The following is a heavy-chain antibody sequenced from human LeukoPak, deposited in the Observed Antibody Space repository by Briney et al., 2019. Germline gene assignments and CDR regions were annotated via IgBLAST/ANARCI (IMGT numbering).Heavy chain of an antibody. CDR3: ARDYTSGTSCLDY. D-gene: IGHD2-2*01. CDR1: GFTFSSYW. CDR2: IKQDGSEK. V-gene: IGHV3-7*01. Sequence: GGSLRLSCAASGFTFSSYWMSWVRQAPGKGLEWVANIKQDGSEKYYVDSVKGRFTISRDNAKNSLYLQMNSLRAEDTAVYYCARDYTSGTSCLDYWGQGTLVTVSS. J-gene: IGHJ4*02.